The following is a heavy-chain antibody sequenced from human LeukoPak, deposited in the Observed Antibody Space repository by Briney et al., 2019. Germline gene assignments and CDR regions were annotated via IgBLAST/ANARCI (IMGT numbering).Heavy chain of an antibody. CDR2: IYYSGST. Sequence: SETLSLTCTVSGGSISSYYWSWIRQPPGKGLEWIGYIYYSGSTNYNPSLKSRVTISVDTSKNQFSLKPSSVTAADTAVYYCAREVRNYFDYWGQGTLVTVSS. J-gene: IGHJ4*02. D-gene: IGHD3-22*01. V-gene: IGHV4-59*01. CDR1: GGSISSYY. CDR3: AREVRNYFDY.